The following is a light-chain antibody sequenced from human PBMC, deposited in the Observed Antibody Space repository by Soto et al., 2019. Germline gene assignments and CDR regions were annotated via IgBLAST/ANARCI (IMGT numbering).Light chain of an antibody. CDR1: QFVSSTY. Sequence: EVVFTQSPGPLSLSPGARATLSCRASQFVSSTYLAWYQQRPGQAPRLLIYGAPTRATGIPARFRGSGSGTEFTLTINNLEPEDFAVYYCQGRTIWSIGFGRGARLETK. CDR2: GAP. V-gene: IGKV3D-20*02. CDR3: QGRTIWSIG. J-gene: IGKJ5*01.